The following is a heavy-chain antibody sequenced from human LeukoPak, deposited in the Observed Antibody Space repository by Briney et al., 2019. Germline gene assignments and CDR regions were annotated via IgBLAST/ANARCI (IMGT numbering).Heavy chain of an antibody. V-gene: IGHV3-23*01. Sequence: GGSLRLSCAASGLTFTDFWMNWVRLAPGKGLEWVSAISGSGGSTYYADSVKGRFTISRDNSKNTLYLQMNSLRAEDTAVYYCAKGHGYLDYWGQGTLVTVSS. CDR3: AKGHGYLDY. J-gene: IGHJ4*02. CDR1: GLTFTDFW. CDR2: ISGSGGST.